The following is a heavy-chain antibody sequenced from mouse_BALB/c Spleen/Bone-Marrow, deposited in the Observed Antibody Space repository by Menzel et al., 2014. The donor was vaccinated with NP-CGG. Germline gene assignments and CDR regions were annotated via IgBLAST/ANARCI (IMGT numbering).Heavy chain of an antibody. CDR1: GFNIKDTY. J-gene: IGHJ2*01. V-gene: IGHV14-3*02. CDR2: IDPANGNT. D-gene: IGHD1-1*01. Sequence: EVKLMESGAELVKPGASVKLSCTASGFNIKDTYXHWVKQRPEQGLEWIGRIDPANGNTKYDPKFQGKATITADTSSNTAYLQLSSLTSGDAAVYYCASYYYGHYFDYWSQGTTLTVSS. CDR3: ASYYYGHYFDY.